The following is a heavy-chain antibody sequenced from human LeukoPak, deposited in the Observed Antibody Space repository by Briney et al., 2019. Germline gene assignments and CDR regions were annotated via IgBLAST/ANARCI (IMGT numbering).Heavy chain of an antibody. J-gene: IGHJ6*03. D-gene: IGHD3-10*01. CDR3: ARVTYYGSGSYYNDYYYYMDV. V-gene: IGHV4-4*07. CDR1: GGSISSYY. CDR2: IYTSGST. Sequence: SETLSLTCTVSGGSISSYYWSWIRQPAGKGLEWIGRIYTSGSTNYNPSLKSRVTMSVDTSKNQFSLKLSSVTAADTAVYYCARVTYYGSGSYYNDYYYYMDVWGKGTTVTVSS.